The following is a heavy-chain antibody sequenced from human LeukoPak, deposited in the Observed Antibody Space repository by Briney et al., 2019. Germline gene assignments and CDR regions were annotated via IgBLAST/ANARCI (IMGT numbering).Heavy chain of an antibody. CDR3: ARGYDGNHYYLEY. V-gene: IGHV4-4*02. CDR1: GGSISSSTW. Sequence: SETLSLTCAVSGGSISSSTWWSWVRQPPGKGLERIGEIYHSGSTNYNPSLKSRVTISVDKSKNQFSLKLSSVTAADTAVYYCARGYDGNHYYLEYWGQGTLVTVSS. J-gene: IGHJ4*02. D-gene: IGHD3-22*01. CDR2: IYHSGST.